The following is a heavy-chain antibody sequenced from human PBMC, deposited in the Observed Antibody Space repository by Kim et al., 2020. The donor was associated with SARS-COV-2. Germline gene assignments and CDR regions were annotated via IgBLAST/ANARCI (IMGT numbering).Heavy chain of an antibody. V-gene: IGHV3-23*01. CDR2: IGPGGAT. J-gene: IGHJ4*02. D-gene: IGHD1-26*01. Sequence: GGSLRLSCAASGFALSTYAMSWVRQAPGKGLEWVSAIGPGGATYYADSVRGRFTISRDTSKSTLSLQMNSLRAEDTAVYYCAKKYGSQPAFDYWGQGTLVTVSS. CDR1: GFALSTYA. CDR3: AKKYGSQPAFDY.